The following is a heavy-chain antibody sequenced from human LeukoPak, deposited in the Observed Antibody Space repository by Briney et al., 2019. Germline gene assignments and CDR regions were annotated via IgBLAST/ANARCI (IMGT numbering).Heavy chain of an antibody. J-gene: IGHJ1*01. D-gene: IGHD3-22*01. CDR1: GFTFSSYA. V-gene: IGHV3-23*01. Sequence: SGGSLRLSCAASGFTFSSYAMSWVRQAPGKGLEWVSVMSGDTVTTYYADSVKGRFTISRDNPRNTLFLQMDSLRAEDTAVYYCAREKWFITPEFFLHWGQGTLVTVSS. CDR2: MSGDTVTT. CDR3: AREKWFITPEFFLH.